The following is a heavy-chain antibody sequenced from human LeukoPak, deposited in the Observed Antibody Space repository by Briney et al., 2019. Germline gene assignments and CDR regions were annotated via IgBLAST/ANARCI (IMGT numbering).Heavy chain of an antibody. CDR1: GFTFDDYA. CDR3: AKDMSSGPYYYGMDV. CDR2: ISWNSGSI. J-gene: IGHJ6*02. D-gene: IGHD6-19*01. V-gene: IGHV3-9*01. Sequence: GGSLRLSCAASGFTFDDYAMHWVRQAPGKGLEWVSGISWNSGSIGYADSVKGRFTISRDSAKNSLYLQMNSLRAEDTALYYCAKDMSSGPYYYGMDVWGQGTTVTVSS.